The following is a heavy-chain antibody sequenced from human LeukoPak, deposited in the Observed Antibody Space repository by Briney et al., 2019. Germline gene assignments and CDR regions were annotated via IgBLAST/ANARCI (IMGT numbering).Heavy chain of an antibody. CDR2: IHTREAS. Sequence: SETLSLTCTVSGPSISNYYWSWIRQTPQKGLEWMGHIHTREASMYYPPLERRLTLSQNTSKNHPSLKSTPLTAPDTADDFFARLGSYHDFWGQGALVTVSS. CDR1: GPSISNYY. V-gene: IGHV4-4*09. CDR3: ARLGSYHDF. J-gene: IGHJ4*02. D-gene: IGHD1-26*01.